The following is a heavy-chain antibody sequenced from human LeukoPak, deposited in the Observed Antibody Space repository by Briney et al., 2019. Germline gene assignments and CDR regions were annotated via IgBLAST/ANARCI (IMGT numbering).Heavy chain of an antibody. D-gene: IGHD3-22*01. CDR2: ISYDGSNK. CDR1: GFTFSSYA. Sequence: GGSLRLSCAASGFTFSSYAMHWVRQAPGKGLEWVAVISYDGSNKYYADSVKGRFTISRDNSKNTLYLQMNSLRAEDTAVYYCARDEPRWVYYYDSSGPFDYWGQGTLVTVSS. J-gene: IGHJ4*02. V-gene: IGHV3-30-3*01. CDR3: ARDEPRWVYYYDSSGPFDY.